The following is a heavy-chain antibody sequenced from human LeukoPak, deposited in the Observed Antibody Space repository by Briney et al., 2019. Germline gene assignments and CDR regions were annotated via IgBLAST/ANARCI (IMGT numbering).Heavy chain of an antibody. CDR2: ISSRSTYI. CDR3: ARSLVVGATYPYH. Sequence: GGSLRLSCAASRFTFSTYSMNWVRQAPGKGLEWVSSISSRSTYIYYADSVKGRFTISRDNAKNSLYLQLNSLRAEDTAVYYCARSLVVGATYPYHWGQGTLVTVSP. D-gene: IGHD1-26*01. V-gene: IGHV3-21*01. CDR1: RFTFSTYS. J-gene: IGHJ5*02.